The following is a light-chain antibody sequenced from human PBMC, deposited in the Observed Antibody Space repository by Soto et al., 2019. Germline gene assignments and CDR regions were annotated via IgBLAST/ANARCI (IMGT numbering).Light chain of an antibody. J-gene: IGKJ4*01. CDR3: QQYGSSPPLT. CDR2: GAS. V-gene: IGKV3-20*01. Sequence: EIVLTQSPATLSLSPGERVTLSCRASQSVSSFLAWYQQKPGQAPRLLIYGASSRATGIPDRFSGSGSGTDFTLTISRLEPEDFAVYYCQQYGSSPPLTFGGGTKVDIK. CDR1: QSVSSF.